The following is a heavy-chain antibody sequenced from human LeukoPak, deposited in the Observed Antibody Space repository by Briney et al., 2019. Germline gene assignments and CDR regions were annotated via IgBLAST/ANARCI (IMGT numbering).Heavy chain of an antibody. Sequence: GGSLRLSCAAAGFPFTNAWMSWVRQAPGKGLEWVGRIKSKADGGITEYAAPVKGRFTISRDDSKNTLYLQLNSLKTEDTAVYYCTTMNHYGDNAWGQGTLVTVSS. CDR2: IKSKADGGIT. D-gene: IGHD4-17*01. J-gene: IGHJ4*02. CDR3: TTMNHYGDNA. CDR1: GFPFTNAW. V-gene: IGHV3-15*05.